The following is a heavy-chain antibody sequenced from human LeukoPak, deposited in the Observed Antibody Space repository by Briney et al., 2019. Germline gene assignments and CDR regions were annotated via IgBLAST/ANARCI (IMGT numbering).Heavy chain of an antibody. D-gene: IGHD6-19*01. CDR1: GFTFDDNG. Sequence: PGRSLRPSCAASGFTFDDNGMSWFPKPPGKGWGGVSGINWIGGSTGYAASVKGRFNITRDNAKNSLYLQMNSLRAEDTALYYCARVGSSGWLYYMDVWGKGTTVTVSS. CDR3: ARVGSSGWLYYMDV. V-gene: IGHV3-20*04. J-gene: IGHJ6*03. CDR2: INWIGGST.